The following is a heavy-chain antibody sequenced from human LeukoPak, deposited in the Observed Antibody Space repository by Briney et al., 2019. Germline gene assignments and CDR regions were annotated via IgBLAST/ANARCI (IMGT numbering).Heavy chain of an antibody. CDR2: IIPIFGTA. V-gene: IGHV1-69*13. CDR1: GGTFSSYA. J-gene: IGHJ4*02. D-gene: IGHD3-22*01. Sequence: ASVKVSCKASGGTFSSYAISWVRQAPGQGLEWMGGIIPIFGTANYAQKFQGRVTITADESTSTAYMELSSLRSEDTAVYYCARLYDSNGYYWRPIDYWGQGTLVTVSS. CDR3: ARLYDSNGYYWRPIDY.